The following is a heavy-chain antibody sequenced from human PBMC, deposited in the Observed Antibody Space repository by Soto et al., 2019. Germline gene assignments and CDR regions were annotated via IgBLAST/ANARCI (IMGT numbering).Heavy chain of an antibody. D-gene: IGHD6-13*01. CDR2: ISYDGSNK. V-gene: IGHV3-30*18. J-gene: IGHJ6*02. CDR3: AKDRRYSSSWYGGVYYYYGMGV. CDR1: GFTFSSYG. Sequence: QVQLVESGGGVVQPGRSLRLSCAASGFTFSSYGMHWVRQAPGKGLEWVAVISYDGSNKYYADSVKGRFTISRDNSKNTLYLQMNSLRAEDTAVYYCAKDRRYSSSWYGGVYYYYGMGVWGQGTTVTVSS.